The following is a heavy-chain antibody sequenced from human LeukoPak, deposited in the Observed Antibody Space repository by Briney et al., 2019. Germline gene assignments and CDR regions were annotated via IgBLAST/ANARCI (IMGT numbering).Heavy chain of an antibody. V-gene: IGHV3-23*01. CDR3: AKDSSQGGDYFDS. J-gene: IGHJ4*02. CDR2: INGSGVIT. D-gene: IGHD3-16*01. Sequence: GGSLRLSCAASEFTFSKYAMNWVRQAPGKGLEWVSGINGSGVITFYADSVKGRFTTSRDNSKNPLYLQMNSLRAEDTAIYYCAKDSSQGGDYFDSWGQGTLVTVSS. CDR1: EFTFSKYA.